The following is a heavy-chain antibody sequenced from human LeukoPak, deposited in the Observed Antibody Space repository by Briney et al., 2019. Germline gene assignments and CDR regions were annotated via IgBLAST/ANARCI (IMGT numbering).Heavy chain of an antibody. CDR2: LSYDGSIK. V-gene: IGHV3-30-3*01. CDR1: GFTFSSSP. CDR3: ARDLVAGSPDDFDY. D-gene: IGHD6-19*01. J-gene: IGHJ4*02. Sequence: SLTLSCAASGFTFSSSPMHWLRQAPGQGLEWVAVLSYDGSIKSYADSVKGRFTISRDTSKNTLYLQMNSLRAEDTAVYYCARDLVAGSPDDFDYWGQGTLVLVSA.